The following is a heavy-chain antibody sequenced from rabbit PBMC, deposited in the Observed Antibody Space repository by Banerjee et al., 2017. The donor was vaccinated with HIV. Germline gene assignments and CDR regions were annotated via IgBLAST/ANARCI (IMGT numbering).Heavy chain of an antibody. D-gene: IGHD4-1*01. CDR3: ARDLAGVIGWNFNF. CDR2: IYAGSSGSA. Sequence: QEQLVESGGGLVQPGGSLKLSCKASGFDFSSNAICWVRQAPGKGLEWIGTIYAGSSGSAYYASWVNGRFPISKTSSTTVTLQMTSLTAADTATYFCARDLAGVIGWNFNFWGPGTLVTVS. J-gene: IGHJ4*01. V-gene: IGHV1S45*01. CDR1: GFDFSSNA.